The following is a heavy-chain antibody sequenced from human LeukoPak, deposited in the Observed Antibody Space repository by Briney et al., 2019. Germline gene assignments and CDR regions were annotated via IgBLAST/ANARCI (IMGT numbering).Heavy chain of an antibody. CDR1: GFTFSSYA. CDR3: AKAQVGATGFDY. Sequence: GGSLRLSCAASGFTFSSYAMSWVRQAPGKGLEWVSAISGSGGSTYYADSVKGRFTISRDNSKNTLYLQTNSLRAEDTAVYYCAKAQVGATGFDYWGQGTLVTVSS. CDR2: ISGSGGST. D-gene: IGHD1-26*01. J-gene: IGHJ4*02. V-gene: IGHV3-23*01.